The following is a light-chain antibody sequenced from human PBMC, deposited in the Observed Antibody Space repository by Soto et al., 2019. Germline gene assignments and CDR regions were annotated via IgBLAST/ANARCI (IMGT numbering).Light chain of an antibody. CDR1: SSNIGSNT. V-gene: IGLV1-44*01. CDR2: SIN. CDR3: AAWDDSLNGYV. J-gene: IGLJ1*01. Sequence: QSVLTQPPSASGTPGQRVTISCSGSSSNIGSNTVNWYQQLPGMAPKLLIYSINQRPSGVPDRFSGSKSGTSASLAISGLQSEDEADYFCAAWDDSLNGYVFGTGTKLTVL.